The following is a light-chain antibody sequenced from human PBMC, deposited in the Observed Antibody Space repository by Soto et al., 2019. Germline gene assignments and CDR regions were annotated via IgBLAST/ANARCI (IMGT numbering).Light chain of an antibody. Sequence: AIQMTQSPSSLSASVGDRVTITCRASQGIGNDLGWYQQKPGQAPKLLIYAVSTLPTGVPSRFSGSGSGTDFTLTISSLQSEDFATYFCLQDNSYPLTFGGGTKVEIK. CDR3: LQDNSYPLT. J-gene: IGKJ4*02. CDR1: QGIGND. V-gene: IGKV1-6*01. CDR2: AVS.